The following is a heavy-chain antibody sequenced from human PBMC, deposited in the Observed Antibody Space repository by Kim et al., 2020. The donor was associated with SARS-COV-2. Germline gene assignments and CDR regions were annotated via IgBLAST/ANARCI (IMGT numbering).Heavy chain of an antibody. J-gene: IGHJ6*03. D-gene: IGHD3-10*01. V-gene: IGHV1-69*04. CDR3: ARDTRTMVRGGVYYYYYMDV. Sequence: SVKVSCKASGGTFSSYAISWVRQAPGQGLEWMGRIIPIFGIANYAQKFQGRVTITADKSTSTAYMELSSLRSEDTAVYYCARDTRTMVRGGVYYYYYMDVWGKGTTVTVSS. CDR2: IIPIFGIA. CDR1: GGTFSSYA.